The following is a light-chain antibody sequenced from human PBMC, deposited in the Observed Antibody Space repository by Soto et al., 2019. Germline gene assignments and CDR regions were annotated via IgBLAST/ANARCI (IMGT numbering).Light chain of an antibody. J-gene: IGLJ2*01. CDR2: QDT. CDR1: KLGSKY. CDR3: QAWDSRTVV. V-gene: IGLV3-1*01. Sequence: SYELTQPPSVSVSPGQTASIICSGDKLGSKYAFWYQQKPGQSPVLVIYQDTKRPSNIPERFSGSNSGNTATLTISGTQAMDEADYYCQAWDSRTVVFGGGTKLTVL.